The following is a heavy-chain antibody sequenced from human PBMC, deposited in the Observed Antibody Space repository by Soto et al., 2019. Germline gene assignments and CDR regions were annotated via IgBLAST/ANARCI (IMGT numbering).Heavy chain of an antibody. CDR3: SREDGGGPFDY. CDR1: GFMFSAYA. CDR2: MSGTSADT. V-gene: IGHV3-23*01. J-gene: IGHJ4*02. Sequence: DVHLLESGGGLVQPGGSLRLSCAASGFMFSAYAMHWVRQAAGQGLEWVSSMSGTSADTYYADSVKGRFTVSRDSSKDTLYLQLNSLRAEDTALYFCSREDGGGPFDYWGQGTLVILSS. D-gene: IGHD2-15*01.